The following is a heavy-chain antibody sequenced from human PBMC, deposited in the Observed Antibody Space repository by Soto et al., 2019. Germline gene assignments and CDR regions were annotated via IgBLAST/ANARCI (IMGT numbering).Heavy chain of an antibody. CDR1: GYTFTDYY. V-gene: IGHV1-69-2*01. CDR2: VDPEDGET. CDR3: ATDQKRSFQH. J-gene: IGHJ1*01. Sequence: ASVKVSCKVSGYTFTDYYMHWVQQAPGKGLGWMGLVDPEDGETIYAEKFQGRVTITADTSTDTAYMELSSLRSEDTAVYYCATDQKRSFQHWGQGTLVTVSS.